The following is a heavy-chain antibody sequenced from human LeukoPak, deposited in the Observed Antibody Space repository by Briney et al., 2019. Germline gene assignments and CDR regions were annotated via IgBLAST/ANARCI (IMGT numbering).Heavy chain of an antibody. Sequence: SVKVSCKASGGTFSSYAISWVRQAPGQGLEWMGRIIPILGIANYAQKFQGRVTITADKSTSTAYMELSSLRSEDTAVYYCARDQEYYYDSSGYLYDYWGQGTLVTVSS. D-gene: IGHD3-22*01. J-gene: IGHJ4*02. CDR2: IIPILGIA. CDR1: GGTFSSYA. CDR3: ARDQEYYYDSSGYLYDY. V-gene: IGHV1-69*04.